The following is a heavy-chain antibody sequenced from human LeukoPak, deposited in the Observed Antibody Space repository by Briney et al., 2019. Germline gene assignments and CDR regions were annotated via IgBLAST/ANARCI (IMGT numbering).Heavy chain of an antibody. CDR2: IYYSGST. Sequence: PSETLSLTCTVSGGSISSYCWSWIRQPPGKGLEWIGYIYYSGSTNYNPSLKSRVTISVDTSKNQFSLKLSSVTAADTAVYYCARGATVTTQIDYWGQGTLVTVSS. CDR3: ARGATVTTQIDY. J-gene: IGHJ4*02. CDR1: GGSISSYC. D-gene: IGHD4-11*01. V-gene: IGHV4-59*12.